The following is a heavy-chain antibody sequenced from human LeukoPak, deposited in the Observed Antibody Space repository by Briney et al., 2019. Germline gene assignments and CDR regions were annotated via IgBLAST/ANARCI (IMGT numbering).Heavy chain of an antibody. CDR2: INNNGGST. Sequence: PGGSLRLSCAASGFTFSSYAMSWVRQAPGKGLEWVSTINNNGGSTSYADSVKGRFTISRDNSKNTLYLQMNSLRAEDTAVYYCARDLNSYRYCSGGSCYSGFDYWGQGTLVTVSS. V-gene: IGHV3-23*01. D-gene: IGHD2-15*01. CDR3: ARDLNSYRYCSGGSCYSGFDY. CDR1: GFTFSSYA. J-gene: IGHJ4*02.